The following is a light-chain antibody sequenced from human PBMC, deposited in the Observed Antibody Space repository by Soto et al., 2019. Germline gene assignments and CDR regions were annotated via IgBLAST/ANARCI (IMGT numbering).Light chain of an antibody. Sequence: DIVLTQSPGTLSLSRGERATLSCRASQSVSSSYLAWYQQKPGQAPRLLIYGASSRATGIPDRFSGSGSGTDFTLTISRLEPEDFAVYYCQQYGSSPYTFGQGTKVDIK. CDR3: QQYGSSPYT. J-gene: IGKJ2*01. CDR2: GAS. V-gene: IGKV3-20*01. CDR1: QSVSSSY.